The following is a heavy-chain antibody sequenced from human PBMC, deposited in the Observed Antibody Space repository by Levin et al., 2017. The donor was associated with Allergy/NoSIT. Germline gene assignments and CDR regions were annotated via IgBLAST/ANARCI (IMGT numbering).Heavy chain of an antibody. D-gene: IGHD6-19*01. V-gene: IGHV4-59*01. J-gene: IGHJ4*02. Sequence: PSQTLSLTCTVSGGSISSYYWSWIRQPPGKGLEWIGYIYYSGSTNYNPSLKSRVTISVDTSKNQFSLKLSSVTAADTAVYYCARGLHYRSGWYGYWGQGTLVTVSS. CDR1: GGSISSYY. CDR3: ARGLHYRSGWYGY. CDR2: IYYSGST.